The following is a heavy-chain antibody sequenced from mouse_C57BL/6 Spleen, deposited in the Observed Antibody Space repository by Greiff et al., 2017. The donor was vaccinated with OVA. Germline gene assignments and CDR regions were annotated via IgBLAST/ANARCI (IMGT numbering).Heavy chain of an antibody. CDR2: IDTNSGGT. D-gene: IGHD2-10*02. J-gene: IGHJ3*01. CDR1: GYTFTSYW. V-gene: IGHV1-72*01. Sequence: VQLQQPGAELVKPGASVKLSCKASGYTFTSYWMHWVKQRPGRGLEWIGRIDTNSGGTKYNEKFKSKATLTVDKPSSTAYMQRSSLTSEDSAVYYCAREYGKGLVLFAYWGQGTLVTVSA. CDR3: AREYGKGLVLFAY.